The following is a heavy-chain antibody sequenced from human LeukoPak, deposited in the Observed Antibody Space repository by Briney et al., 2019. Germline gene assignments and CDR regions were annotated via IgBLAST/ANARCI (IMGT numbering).Heavy chain of an antibody. V-gene: IGHV4-59*08. Sequence: PSETLSLTCTVSGGSISSYYWSWIRQPPGKGLEWMGYIYYSGRTHYNPSLKSRVTISVDTSKDQISLTLTSVTAADTAVYYCAREAYSGSENWFDPWGQGTLVTVSS. CDR3: AREAYSGSENWFDP. CDR1: GGSISSYY. CDR2: IYYSGRT. D-gene: IGHD1-26*01. J-gene: IGHJ5*02.